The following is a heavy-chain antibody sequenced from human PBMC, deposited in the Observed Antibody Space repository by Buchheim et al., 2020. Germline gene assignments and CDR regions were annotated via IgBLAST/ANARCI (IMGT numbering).Heavy chain of an antibody. CDR1: GFTFSSYG. D-gene: IGHD3-3*01. CDR2: ISYDGSNK. J-gene: IGHJ4*02. Sequence: QVQLVESGGGVVQPGRSLRLSCAASGFTFSSYGMHWVRQAPGKGLEWVAVISYDGSNKYYADSVKGRFTISRDNSKNTLYLQMNSLRAEDTAVYYCAKPPGDFWSGYYIWGQGTL. V-gene: IGHV3-30*18. CDR3: AKPPGDFWSGYYI.